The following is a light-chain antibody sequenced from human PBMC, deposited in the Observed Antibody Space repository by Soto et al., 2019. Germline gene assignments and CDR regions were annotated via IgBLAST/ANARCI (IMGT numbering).Light chain of an antibody. CDR1: SSVVGGYNF. J-gene: IGLJ2*01. V-gene: IGLV2-11*01. Sequence: QSALTQPRSVSGSPGQSVTISCTGTSSVVGGYNFVSWYQQHPGKAPKLMIYDVNKRPSGVPDRFSGSKSGNTASLTISGLQAEDEADYYCCSYAGSYTFIFGGGTKVTVL. CDR2: DVN. CDR3: CSYAGSYTFI.